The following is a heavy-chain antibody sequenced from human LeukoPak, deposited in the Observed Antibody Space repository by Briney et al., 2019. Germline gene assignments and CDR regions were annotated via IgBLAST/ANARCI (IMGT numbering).Heavy chain of an antibody. CDR2: INPNSGGT. D-gene: IGHD3-3*01. J-gene: IGHJ6*02. Sequence: ASVKVSCKASGYTFTGYYMHWVRQAPGQGLEWMGWINPNSGGTNYAQKFQGRVTMTRDTSISTAYMELSRLRSDDTAVYYCARGVKRITIFGVVSLGMDVWGQGTTVTVSS. V-gene: IGHV1-2*02. CDR3: ARGVKRITIFGVVSLGMDV. CDR1: GYTFTGYY.